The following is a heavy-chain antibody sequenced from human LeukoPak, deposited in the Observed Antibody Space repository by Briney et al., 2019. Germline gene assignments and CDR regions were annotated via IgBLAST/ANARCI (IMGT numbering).Heavy chain of an antibody. J-gene: IGHJ4*02. CDR3: ARALDFWSGYYGY. CDR2: IYYSGST. D-gene: IGHD3-3*01. Sequence: SSETLSLTCTGPGGSISSYYWSWIRQPPGKGLEWIGYIYYSGSTNYNPSLKSRVTISVDTSKNQFSLKLSSVTAADTAVYYCARALDFWSGYYGYWGQGTLVTVSS. V-gene: IGHV4-59*01. CDR1: GGSISSYY.